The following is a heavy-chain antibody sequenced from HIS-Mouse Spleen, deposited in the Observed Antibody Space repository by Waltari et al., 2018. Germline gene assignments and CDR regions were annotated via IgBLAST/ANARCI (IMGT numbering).Heavy chain of an antibody. CDR3: ARSPYYDFWSGYSDNWFDP. Sequence: QVQLQESGPGLVKPSQTLSLTCTVSGGSISSGGYYWSWIRQHPGKGLEWIGYIDYSGSTYSNPSLKGRVTISVYTSKNQFSLTLSAVTAADTAVYYCARSPYYDFWSGYSDNWFDPWGQGTLVTVSS. CDR1: GGSISSGGYY. CDR2: IDYSGST. V-gene: IGHV4-31*03. J-gene: IGHJ5*02. D-gene: IGHD3-3*01.